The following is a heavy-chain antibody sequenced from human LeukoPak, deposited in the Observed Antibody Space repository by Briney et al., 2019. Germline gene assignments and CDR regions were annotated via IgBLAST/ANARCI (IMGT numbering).Heavy chain of an antibody. CDR1: GYSFTRYY. Sequence: PGESLKISCKGSGYSFTRYYIGWVRQMPGKGLEWMGRIDPSDSYTNYSPSFQGHVTISADKSISTAYLQWNSLKASDTAMYYCTSSVVRTDFDYWGQGTLVTVSS. CDR2: IDPSDSYT. V-gene: IGHV5-10-1*01. D-gene: IGHD6-19*01. CDR3: TSSVVRTDFDY. J-gene: IGHJ4*02.